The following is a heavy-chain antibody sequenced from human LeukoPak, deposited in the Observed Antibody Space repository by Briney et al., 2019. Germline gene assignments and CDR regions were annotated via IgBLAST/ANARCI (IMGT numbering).Heavy chain of an antibody. D-gene: IGHD5-24*01. V-gene: IGHV1-46*01. CDR1: GYTLTIYY. J-gene: IGHJ4*02. CDR3: ASSRDGYNTIEN. CDR2: INPSGGST. Sequence: ASVQVSCKASGYTLTIYYMHWVRQAPGPGLAWMGIINPSGGSTSYAQKCQGRVTMTRDTSTSTVYMELSSLRSEDTAVYYGASSRDGYNTIENWGQGTLVTVSS.